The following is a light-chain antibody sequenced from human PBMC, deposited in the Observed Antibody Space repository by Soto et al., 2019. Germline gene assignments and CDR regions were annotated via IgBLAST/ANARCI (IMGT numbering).Light chain of an antibody. V-gene: IGKV3D-15*01. J-gene: IGKJ1*01. CDR3: QPYNDWPSWT. CDR1: QSVSSY. Sequence: EIVLTQSPATLSLSPGERATLSCRASQSVSSYLAWYQQKPGQAPRLLIYDASTRDTGIPARFSGSGSGTEFTLTISSLQSEDYAVYYCQPYNDWPSWTFGQGTKVDIK. CDR2: DAS.